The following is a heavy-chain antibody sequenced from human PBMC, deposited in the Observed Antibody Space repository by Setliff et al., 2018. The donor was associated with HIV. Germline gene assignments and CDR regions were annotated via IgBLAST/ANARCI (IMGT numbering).Heavy chain of an antibody. CDR2: IIPTLNVA. J-gene: IGHJ3*01. CDR1: GDTFSSYT. Sequence: RPSVKVSCKASGDTFSSYTLSWVRQAPGQSLEWMGRIIPTLNVANDAPKFQGRVTITADKSTSTGYMELSSLTSEDTAMYYCARDRGPNNSFWRGTKKTHAFDLWGQGTMVTVSS. V-gene: IGHV1-69*04. CDR3: ARDRGPNNSFWRGTKKTHAFDL. D-gene: IGHD3-3*01.